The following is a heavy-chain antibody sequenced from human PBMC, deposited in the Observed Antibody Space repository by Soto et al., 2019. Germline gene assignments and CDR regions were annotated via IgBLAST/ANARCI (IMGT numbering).Heavy chain of an antibody. CDR2: ISAYNGNT. CDR1: GYTFTSYG. V-gene: IGHV1-18*01. D-gene: IGHD5-12*01. J-gene: IGHJ4*02. CDR3: ARGPDIVATMWDFDY. Sequence: ASVKVSCKASGYTFTSYGISWVRQAPGQGLEWMGWISAYNGNTNYAQKLQGRVTMTTATSTSTAYMELRSLRSDDTAVYYCARGPDIVATMWDFDYWGQGTLVTVSS.